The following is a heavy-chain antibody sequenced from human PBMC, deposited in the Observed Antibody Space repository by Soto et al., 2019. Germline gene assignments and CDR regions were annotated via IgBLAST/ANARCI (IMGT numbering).Heavy chain of an antibody. CDR3: ARDLEAARPYY. D-gene: IGHD6-6*01. CDR2: IYYSGST. Sequence: PSETLSLTCTVSGGSISSYYWSWIRQPPGKGLEWIGYIYYSGSTNYNPSPKSRVTISVDTSKNQFSLKLSSVTAADTAVYYCARDLEAARPYYWGQGTLVTVSS. J-gene: IGHJ4*02. CDR1: GGSISSYY. V-gene: IGHV4-59*01.